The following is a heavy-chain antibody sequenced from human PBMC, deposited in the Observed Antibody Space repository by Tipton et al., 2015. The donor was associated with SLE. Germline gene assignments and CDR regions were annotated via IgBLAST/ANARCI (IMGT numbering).Heavy chain of an antibody. Sequence: SLRLSCAASGFTFSHYAIHWVRQAPGKGLEWVAVIRYDGGNKYYADSVKDRFTISRDNSKNTLYLQMNSLRAEDTAVYYCAKAQSGSGSNFDYWGQGTLVTVSS. CDR2: IRYDGGNK. CDR3: AKAQSGSGSNFDY. J-gene: IGHJ4*02. CDR1: GFTFSHYA. V-gene: IGHV3-30*04. D-gene: IGHD3-10*01.